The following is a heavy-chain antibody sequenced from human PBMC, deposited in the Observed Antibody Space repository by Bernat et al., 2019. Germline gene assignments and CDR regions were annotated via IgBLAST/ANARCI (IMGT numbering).Heavy chain of an antibody. CDR2: INAGNGNT. J-gene: IGHJ2*01. D-gene: IGHD2-8*01. CDR1: GYTFTSYA. CDR3: ARDGAVRYFDL. Sequence: QVQLVQSGAEVKKPGASVKVSCKASGYTFTSYAMHWVRQAPGQRLEWMGWINAGNGNTKYSQKFQGRVTITRDTSASTAYMELSSLRFEDTAVYYCARDGAVRYFDLWGRGTLVTVSS. V-gene: IGHV1-3*01.